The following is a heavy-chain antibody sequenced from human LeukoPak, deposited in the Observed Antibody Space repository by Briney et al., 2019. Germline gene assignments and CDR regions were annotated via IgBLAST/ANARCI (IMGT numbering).Heavy chain of an antibody. D-gene: IGHD3-9*01. V-gene: IGHV1-69*13. J-gene: IGHJ4*02. CDR2: IIPIFGTA. CDR3: ARVMIVLTGYYNYGDCVYYN. Sequence: ASVKLSCEASGGTFSSYSISWVRQAPGQGLEWMGGIIPIFGTANYAQKFQGRVTITADESTSTAYMEPISLRSKDTAVYYCARVMIVLTGYYNYGDCVYYNWGQGTLVTVSS. CDR1: GGTFSSYS.